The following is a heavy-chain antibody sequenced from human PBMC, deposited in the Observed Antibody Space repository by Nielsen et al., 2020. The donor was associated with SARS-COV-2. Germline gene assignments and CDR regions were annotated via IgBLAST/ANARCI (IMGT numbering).Heavy chain of an antibody. D-gene: IGHD1-7*01. CDR2: MNPNNGNT. CDR1: AYTFTSYD. J-gene: IGHJ3*02. V-gene: IGHV1-8*01. CDR3: ARDRLELGAFDI. Sequence: ASLKVSCKASAYTFTSYDINRVRQATGQGPEWMGWMNPNNGNTGYAQKFQGRVTLTRDTSMTTAYMDLSSLTSEDTAIYYCARDRLELGAFDIWSQGTMVTVSS.